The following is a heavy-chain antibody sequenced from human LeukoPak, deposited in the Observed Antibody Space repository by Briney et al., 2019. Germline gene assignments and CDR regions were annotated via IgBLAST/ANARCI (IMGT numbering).Heavy chain of an antibody. CDR3: ASLAGGEWEPHAFDI. CDR1: GFTFSSYS. D-gene: IGHD1-26*01. Sequence: GGSLRLSCAASGFTFSSYSMNWVRQAPGKGLEWVSYISSSSSTIYYADSVKGRFTISRDNAKNSLYLQMNSLRAEDTAVYYCASLAGGEWEPHAFDIWGQGTMVTVSS. CDR2: ISSSSSTI. V-gene: IGHV3-48*01. J-gene: IGHJ3*02.